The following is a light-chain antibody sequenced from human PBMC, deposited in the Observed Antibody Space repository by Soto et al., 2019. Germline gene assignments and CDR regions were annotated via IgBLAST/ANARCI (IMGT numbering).Light chain of an antibody. V-gene: IGKV3-20*01. J-gene: IGKJ3*01. CDR1: QSITNSY. CDR3: QQYGSSRFT. Sequence: EIVLTQSPGTLSLSPGERATLSCRASQSITNSYLAWYQQKPGQAPRLLVYGASSRATGIPDRFSGSGSGTDFTLTICRLEPEDFAVYYCQQYGSSRFTFGPGTKVDVK. CDR2: GAS.